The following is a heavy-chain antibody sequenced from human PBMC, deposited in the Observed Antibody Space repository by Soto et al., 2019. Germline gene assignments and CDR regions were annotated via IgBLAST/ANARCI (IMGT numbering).Heavy chain of an antibody. V-gene: IGHV4-59*01. J-gene: IGHJ6*02. CDR3: ARGEWFLRGYGMDV. D-gene: IGHD3-3*01. Sequence: QVQLQESGPGLVKPSETLSLTCTVSGGSISTDYWSWIRQPPGKRLEYIGFIYYGGSTNYNPSLESRVTISPVTSKNQFSLKLSSVTAADTAVYYCARGEWFLRGYGMDVWGRGTTVTVS. CDR1: GGSISTDY. CDR2: IYYGGST.